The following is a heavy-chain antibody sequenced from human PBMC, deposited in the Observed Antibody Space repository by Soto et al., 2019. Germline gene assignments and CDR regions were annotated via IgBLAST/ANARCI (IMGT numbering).Heavy chain of an antibody. CDR2: FRAGGDDGTT. CDR3: TKKVNSGSGSQYFDS. D-gene: IGHD3-10*01. Sequence: PGGSLRLSCVASGFTFSSYSMSWVRQAPGKGLEWVSGFRAGGDDGTTYFADSVKGRFTISRDNSKNTLFLQMNSLRAEDTAIYYCTKKVNSGSGSQYFDSFGKGTLVTVA. J-gene: IGHJ4*02. CDR1: GFTFSSYS. V-gene: IGHV3-23*01.